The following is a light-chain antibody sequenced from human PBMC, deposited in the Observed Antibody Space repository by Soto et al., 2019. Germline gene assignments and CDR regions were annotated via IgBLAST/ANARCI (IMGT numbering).Light chain of an antibody. J-gene: IGLJ2*01. Sequence: QSALTQPASVSGSPGQSITISCTGTSSDVGAYNYVSWYQQHPGKAPNLMIFDVTNRPSGVSNRFSGSKSGNTASLTISGLQAEDEADYYCSSYTSSSTYVVFGGGTKLTVL. CDR2: DVT. V-gene: IGLV2-14*03. CDR1: SSDVGAYNY. CDR3: SSYTSSSTYVV.